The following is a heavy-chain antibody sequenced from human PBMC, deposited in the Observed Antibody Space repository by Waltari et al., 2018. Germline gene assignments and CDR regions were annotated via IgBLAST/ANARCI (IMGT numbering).Heavy chain of an antibody. D-gene: IGHD6-13*01. V-gene: IGHV4-34*01. Sequence: QVQLQQWGAGLLKPSETLSLTCAVYGGSFSGYYWSWIRQPPGKGLEWIGEINNSGSTNYNPSLKSRVTISVDTSKNQFSLKLSSVTAADTAVYYCACSSSFYFDPWGQGTLVTVSS. CDR3: ACSSSFYFDP. CDR2: INNSGST. J-gene: IGHJ5*02. CDR1: GGSFSGYY.